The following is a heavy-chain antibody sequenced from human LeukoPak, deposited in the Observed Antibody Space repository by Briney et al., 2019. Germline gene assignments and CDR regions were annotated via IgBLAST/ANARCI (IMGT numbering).Heavy chain of an antibody. Sequence: GASVKVSCKASGGTFSSYAISWVRQAPGQGLEWMGGIIPIFGTANYAQRFQGRVTITTDESTSTAYMELSSLRSEDTAVYCCARDFGTNGFDPWGQGTLVTVSS. D-gene: IGHD1-1*01. CDR2: IIPIFGTA. CDR1: GGTFSSYA. J-gene: IGHJ5*02. CDR3: ARDFGTNGFDP. V-gene: IGHV1-69*05.